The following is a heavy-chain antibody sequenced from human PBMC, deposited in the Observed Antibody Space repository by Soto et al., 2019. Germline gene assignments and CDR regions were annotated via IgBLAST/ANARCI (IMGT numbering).Heavy chain of an antibody. CDR2: INPNSGGT. Sequence: ASVKVSCKASGYTFTGYYMHWVRQAPGQGLEWMGWINPNSGGTNYAQKFQGWVTMTRDTSISTAYMELSRLRSDDTAVYYCARGDCGGDCYPRGGYYGMDVWGQGTTVTVSS. CDR1: GYTFTGYY. D-gene: IGHD2-21*02. V-gene: IGHV1-2*04. J-gene: IGHJ6*02. CDR3: ARGDCGGDCYPRGGYYGMDV.